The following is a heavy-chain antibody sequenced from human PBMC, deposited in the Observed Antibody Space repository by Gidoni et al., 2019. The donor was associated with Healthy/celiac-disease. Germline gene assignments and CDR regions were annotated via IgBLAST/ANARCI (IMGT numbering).Heavy chain of an antibody. J-gene: IGHJ3*02. V-gene: IGHV3-33*01. CDR3: ARQIVGGPAGAFDI. Sequence: QVQLVESGGGVVQPGRSLRLSCAASGFTFSSYGMHWVRPAPGKGLEWVAVIWYDGSNKYYADSVKGRFTISRDNSKNTLYLQMNSLRAEDTAVYYCARQIVGGPAGAFDIWGQGTMVTVSS. CDR2: IWYDGSNK. CDR1: GFTFSSYG. D-gene: IGHD1-26*01.